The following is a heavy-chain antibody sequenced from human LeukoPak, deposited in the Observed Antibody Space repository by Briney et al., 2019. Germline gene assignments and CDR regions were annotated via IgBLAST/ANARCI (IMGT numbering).Heavy chain of an antibody. V-gene: IGHV4-34*01. J-gene: IGHJ5*02. CDR1: GGSFSGYY. CDR2: INHSGST. Sequence: SETLSLTCAVYGGSFSGYYWSWIRQPPGKGPEWIGEINHSGSTNYNPSLKSRVTISVDTSKNQFSLKLSSVTAADTAVYYCARISVYGSGSYNPWGQGTLVTVSS. D-gene: IGHD3-10*01. CDR3: ARISVYGSGSYNP.